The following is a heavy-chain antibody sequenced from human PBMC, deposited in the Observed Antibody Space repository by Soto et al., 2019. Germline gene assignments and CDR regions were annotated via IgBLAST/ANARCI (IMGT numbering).Heavy chain of an antibody. Sequence: QITLKESGPTLVKPTQTLTLTCTLSGFSLSTSGVGVGWIRQPPGKALEWLALIYWDDDKLYSPSLKSRLTITKDTSKNQVVLTMTNMDPVDTATYYCAHSPQTSSPWGYVYWGQGTLVTVSS. V-gene: IGHV2-5*02. J-gene: IGHJ4*02. CDR2: IYWDDDK. CDR1: GFSLSTSGVG. D-gene: IGHD6-13*01. CDR3: AHSPQTSSPWGYVY.